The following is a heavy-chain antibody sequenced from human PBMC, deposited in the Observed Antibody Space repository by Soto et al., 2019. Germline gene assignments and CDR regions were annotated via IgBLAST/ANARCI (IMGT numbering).Heavy chain of an antibody. CDR2: INHSGSP. J-gene: IGHJ5*02. D-gene: IGHD1-1*01. CDR3: ATANWSHHYFDP. V-gene: IGHV4-34*01. Sequence: PSETLSLTCAVYGGSFSGYYWSWLRQPPGKGLEWIGEINHSGSPNYNPSLKSRVTISVDTSKNQFSLKMTPVTAADTAVYYCATANWSHHYFDPWGQGTLVTVSS. CDR1: GGSFSGYY.